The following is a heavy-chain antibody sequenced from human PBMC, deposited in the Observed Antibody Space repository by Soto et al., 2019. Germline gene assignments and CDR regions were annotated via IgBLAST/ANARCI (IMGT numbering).Heavy chain of an antibody. CDR3: ARDGGSSGLAY. CDR2: IYSGGTT. J-gene: IGHJ4*02. V-gene: IGHV3-53*01. CDR1: GFTVSNNY. Sequence: EVQLVESGGGLIQPGGSLRLSCAASGFTVSNNYMSWVRQAPGKGLEWVSVIYSGGTTYSSGSVKGRFTISRDNSKNTLYLQMNSLRAEDTAVYYCARDGGSSGLAYWGQGTLVTVSS. D-gene: IGHD6-19*01.